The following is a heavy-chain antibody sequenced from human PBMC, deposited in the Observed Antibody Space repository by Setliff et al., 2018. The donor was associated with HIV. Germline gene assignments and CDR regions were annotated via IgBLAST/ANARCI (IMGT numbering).Heavy chain of an antibody. V-gene: IGHV4-38-2*02. CDR3: ARDQPQDYDSLTGYYTGRYFDY. CDR1: GLSISSYA. J-gene: IGHJ4*02. CDR2: LYHSGST. D-gene: IGHD3-9*01. Sequence: GSLRLSCAASGLSISSYAMGWVRQPPGKGLEWIGSLYHSGSTYYNPSLKSRVTISVDTSKNQFSLKLSSVTAADTAVYYCARDQPQDYDSLTGYYTGRYFDYWGRGTLVTVSS.